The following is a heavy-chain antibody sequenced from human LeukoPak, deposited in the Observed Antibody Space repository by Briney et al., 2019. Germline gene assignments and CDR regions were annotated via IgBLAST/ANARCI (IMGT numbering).Heavy chain of an antibody. J-gene: IGHJ6*03. V-gene: IGHV3-21*01. Sequence: GGSLRLSCAASGFTFSSYAMSWVRQAPGKGLEWVSSISSSSSYIYYADSVKGRFTVSRDNAKNSLYLQMNSLRAEDTAVYYCAKSIAAAGMPLEDVHYMDVWGKGTTVTVSS. D-gene: IGHD6-13*01. CDR2: ISSSSSYI. CDR3: AKSIAAAGMPLEDVHYMDV. CDR1: GFTFSSYA.